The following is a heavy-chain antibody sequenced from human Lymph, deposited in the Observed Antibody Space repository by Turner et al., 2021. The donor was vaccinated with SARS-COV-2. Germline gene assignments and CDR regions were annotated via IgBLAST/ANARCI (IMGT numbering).Heavy chain of an antibody. CDR1: GFTFAAYA. Sequence: EVQLVDSGGGLVLLGSSLRRPCAASGFTFAAYAMHWVRQGPGKGLEWVSGSTWNRGTIGYAESVKGRFTISRDNAKNSLYLQMNSLRAEDTALDYCAKDVYGSTFRDHYYGMNVWGQGTTVTVSS. V-gene: IGHV3-9*01. CDR2: STWNRGTI. CDR3: AKDVYGSTFRDHYYGMNV. J-gene: IGHJ6*02. D-gene: IGHD1-26*01.